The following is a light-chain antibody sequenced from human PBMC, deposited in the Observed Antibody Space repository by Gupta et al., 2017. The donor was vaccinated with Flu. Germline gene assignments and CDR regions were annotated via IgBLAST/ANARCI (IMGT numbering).Light chain of an antibody. Sequence: EVGQSPSVSVSPGQTATINCSGDPVAKFATYWYQLKAGQAPTLIIYKDNERPSGVPDRFSGSRPGTSVTLTITGVQSEDEADYYCQSVDFSSRRVVFGGGTRLSVL. V-gene: IGLV3-25*02. J-gene: IGLJ2*01. CDR3: QSVDFSSRRVV. CDR2: KDN. CDR1: PVAKFA.